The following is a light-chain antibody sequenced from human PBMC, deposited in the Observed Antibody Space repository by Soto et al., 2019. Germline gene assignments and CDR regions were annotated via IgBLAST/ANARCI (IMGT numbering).Light chain of an antibody. V-gene: IGKV3-15*01. CDR1: QSVSSN. CDR2: GAS. J-gene: IGKJ4*01. Sequence: EIVMTQSPATLSVSPGERATLSCRASQSVSSNLAWYQQKPGQAPRLLIYGASTRATGIPARFSGSGSGTEFTLTISSLQSEDFAVYYCHQYNNWSPPTFGGGTKVEIK. CDR3: HQYNNWSPPT.